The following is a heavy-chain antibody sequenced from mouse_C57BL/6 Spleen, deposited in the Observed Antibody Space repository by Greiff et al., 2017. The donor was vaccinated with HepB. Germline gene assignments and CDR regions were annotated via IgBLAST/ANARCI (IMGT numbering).Heavy chain of an antibody. V-gene: IGHV1-55*01. CDR1: GYTFTSYW. CDR3: ARGTVGRYDYHRYAMDY. CDR2: IYPGSGST. Sequence: QVQLQQPGAELVKPGASVKMSCKASGYTFTSYWITWVKQRPGQGLEWIGDIYPGSGSTNYNEKFKSKATLTVDTSSSTAYMQLSSLTSEDSAVYYCARGTVGRYDYHRYAMDYWGQGTSVTVSS. D-gene: IGHD2-4*01. J-gene: IGHJ4*01.